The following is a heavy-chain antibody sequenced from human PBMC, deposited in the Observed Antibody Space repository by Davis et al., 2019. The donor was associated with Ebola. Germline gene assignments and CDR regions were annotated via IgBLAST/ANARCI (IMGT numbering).Heavy chain of an antibody. V-gene: IGHV3-11*05. CDR2: ISSSSSYT. Sequence: GGSLRLSCAASGFTFSDYYMSWIRQAPGKGLEWVSYISSSSSYTNYADSVKGRFTISRDNAKNSLYLQMNSLRAEDTAVYYCARDLRSRSYLGGSYYYYGMDVWGKGTTVTVSS. J-gene: IGHJ6*04. CDR3: ARDLRSRSYLGGSYYYYGMDV. CDR1: GFTFSDYY. D-gene: IGHD1-26*01.